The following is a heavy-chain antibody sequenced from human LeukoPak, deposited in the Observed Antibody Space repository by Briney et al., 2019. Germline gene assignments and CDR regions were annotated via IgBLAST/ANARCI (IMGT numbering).Heavy chain of an antibody. V-gene: IGHV4-59*08. J-gene: IGHJ4*02. CDR3: ARSSRDGYKNFDY. Sequence: SETLSLTCTVSGGSISSYYWSWIRQPPGKGLEWIGYIYYSGSTNYNPSLKSRVTISVDTSKNQFSLKLSSVTAADTAVYYCARSSRDGYKNFDYWGQGTLVTVSS. D-gene: IGHD5-24*01. CDR1: GGSISSYY. CDR2: IYYSGST.